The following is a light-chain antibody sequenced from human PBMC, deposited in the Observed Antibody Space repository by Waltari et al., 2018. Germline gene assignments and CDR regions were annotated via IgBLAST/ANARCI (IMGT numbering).Light chain of an antibody. CDR3: AAWDDILSGLV. CDR2: KNK. J-gene: IGLJ3*02. CDR1: SSNIGSNY. V-gene: IGLV1-47*01. Sequence: QSVLTQQPSASGTPGQKVTISCNGSSSNIGSNYVYWYQQFTGTAHKLLIFKNKQRPSGVPDRFSDSWSGSSASLAINGLRSGDEADYYCAAWDDILSGLVLGGGTKVTVL.